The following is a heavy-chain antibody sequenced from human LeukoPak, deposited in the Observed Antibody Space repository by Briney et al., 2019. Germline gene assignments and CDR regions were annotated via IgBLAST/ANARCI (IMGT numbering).Heavy chain of an antibody. Sequence: ASVKVSCKASGYTFTGYYMHWVRQAPGQGLEWMGWSNPNSGGTNYAQKFQGRGTMTRDTSISTAYMELRRLRSDDPAVYYCAREVVVVVPAAMGGYYYMDVWGKGATVTVSS. V-gene: IGHV1-2*02. CDR1: GYTFTGYY. J-gene: IGHJ6*03. CDR2: SNPNSGGT. D-gene: IGHD2-2*01. CDR3: AREVVVVVPAAMGGYYYMDV.